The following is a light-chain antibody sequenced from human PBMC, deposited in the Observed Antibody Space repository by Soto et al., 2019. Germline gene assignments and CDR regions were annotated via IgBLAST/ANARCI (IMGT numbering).Light chain of an antibody. Sequence: EIVLTQSPDTLSLSPGDTATLSCRASQSVASYLAWYQQKPGQPPRLLMYHASNRATGIPSRFSGSGSGTHFNLTICSLEPDDFSVFSCQHRADWPRGSFGQGTKLEIK. CDR2: HAS. CDR1: QSVASY. J-gene: IGKJ2*01. CDR3: QHRADWPRGS. V-gene: IGKV3-11*01.